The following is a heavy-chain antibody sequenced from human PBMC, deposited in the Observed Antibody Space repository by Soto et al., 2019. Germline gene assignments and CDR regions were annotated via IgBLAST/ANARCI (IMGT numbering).Heavy chain of an antibody. Sequence: QVQLQESGPGLVKPSQTLSLTCTVSGGSMSSDDYYWTWIRQSPGKGLEWIGYIYYSGTTYYNPSLKSRVTISIDTSKNQFSLKLSSVTAADTAVYYCARDKIWFGELTRQYGMDVWGQGTTVTVSS. CDR2: IYYSGTT. CDR1: GGSMSSDDYY. CDR3: ARDKIWFGELTRQYGMDV. D-gene: IGHD3-10*01. J-gene: IGHJ6*02. V-gene: IGHV4-30-4*01.